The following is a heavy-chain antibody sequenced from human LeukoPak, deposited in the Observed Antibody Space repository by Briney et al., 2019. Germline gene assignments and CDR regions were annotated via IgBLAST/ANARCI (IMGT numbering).Heavy chain of an antibody. Sequence: ASVKVSCKTSGYTFIAYYLHWVRQAPGQGLEWMGWLNPGPGGTLYAQKFQGRVTMTRDTSISTAYMELSRLRSNDTAVYYCARDRGFSTIKKAFDYWGQGTLVTVSS. CDR3: ARDRGFSTIKKAFDY. D-gene: IGHD5/OR15-5a*01. V-gene: IGHV1-2*02. CDR1: GYTFIAYY. J-gene: IGHJ4*02. CDR2: LNPGPGGT.